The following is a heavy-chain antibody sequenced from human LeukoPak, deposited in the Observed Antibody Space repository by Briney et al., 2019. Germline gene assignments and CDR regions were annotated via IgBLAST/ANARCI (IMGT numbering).Heavy chain of an antibody. J-gene: IGHJ5*02. CDR2: IRPKDGTT. V-gene: IGHV3-48*01. CDR1: GFTFSNYG. D-gene: IGHD2-8*01. CDR3: VRGQTNLDNWFDP. Sequence: PGGSLRLSCEASGFTFSNYGMNWVRQAPGKGLEWVSYIRPKDGTTHYADSVKGRFTISRDNAKNPLSLQVTSLRVDDSAVYYCVRGQTNLDNWFDPWGQGTLVIVSS.